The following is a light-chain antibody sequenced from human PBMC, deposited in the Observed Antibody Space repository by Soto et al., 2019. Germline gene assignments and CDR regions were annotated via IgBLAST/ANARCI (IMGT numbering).Light chain of an antibody. J-gene: IGKJ5*01. Sequence: DIQLTQSPSFLSASVGDRVTITCRASQGINTYLAWYQQKLGKAPKVLIYDASKLHSGVPSRFSGSGSGTEFTLTISSLQPEDFGTYYCLQHNSYPITFGQGTRLEIK. CDR1: QGINTY. V-gene: IGKV1-9*01. CDR2: DAS. CDR3: LQHNSYPIT.